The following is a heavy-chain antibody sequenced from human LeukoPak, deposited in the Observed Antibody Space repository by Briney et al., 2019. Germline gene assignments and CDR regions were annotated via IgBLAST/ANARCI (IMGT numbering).Heavy chain of an antibody. V-gene: IGHV1-2*02. CDR2: INPNSGGT. D-gene: IGHD6-13*01. CDR1: GYTFTGYH. CDR3: ARKAAAGKGYYYYYMDV. Sequence: ASVKVSCKASGYTFTGYHMHWVRQAPGQGLEWMGWINPNSGGTNYAQKFQGRVTMTRDTSISTAYMELSRLRSDDTAVYYCARKAAAGKGYYYYYMDVWGKGTTVTVSS. J-gene: IGHJ6*03.